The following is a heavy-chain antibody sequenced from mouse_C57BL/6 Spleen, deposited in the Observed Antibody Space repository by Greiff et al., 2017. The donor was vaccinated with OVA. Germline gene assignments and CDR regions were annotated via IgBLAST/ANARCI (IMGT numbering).Heavy chain of an antibody. CDR2: IWTGGGT. J-gene: IGHJ2*01. Sequence: VKVVESGPGLVAPSQSLSITCTVSGFSLTSYAISWVRQPPGKGLEWLGVIWTGGGTNYNSALKSRLSISKDNSKSQVFLKMNSLQTDDTARYYCAREGDYDALYFDYWGQGTTLTVSS. V-gene: IGHV2-9-1*01. CDR1: GFSLTSYA. D-gene: IGHD2-4*01. CDR3: AREGDYDALYFDY.